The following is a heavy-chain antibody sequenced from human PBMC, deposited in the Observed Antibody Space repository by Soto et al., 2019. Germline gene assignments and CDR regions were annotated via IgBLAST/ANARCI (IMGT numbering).Heavy chain of an antibody. CDR1: GFTFSTYG. CDR3: ARRLVAFDFDY. CDR2: IWYDGSNK. D-gene: IGHD2-15*01. V-gene: IGHV3-33*01. J-gene: IGHJ4*02. Sequence: QVQLVESGGGVVQPGTSLRLSCAASGFTFSTYGMHWVRQAPGKGLEWVAVIWYDGSNKYYADSVKGRFTISRDNSKNTLYLQMNSLTAEDTAVYYCARRLVAFDFDYWGQGTLVTVSS.